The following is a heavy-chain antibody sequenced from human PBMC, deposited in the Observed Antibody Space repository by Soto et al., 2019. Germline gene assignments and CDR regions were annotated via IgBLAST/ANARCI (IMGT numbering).Heavy chain of an antibody. D-gene: IGHD2-2*01. Sequence: PSETLSLTCTVSGGSISHYHWNWIRQAPGKGMEWIGYIFYNGSTNYNPSLTSRVTISVDMSKNQFSLKLSSVTAADTAVYYCARGVVNHYYYYMDVWGKGTTVTVSS. CDR2: IFYNGST. CDR3: ARGVVNHYYYYMDV. CDR1: GGSISHYH. J-gene: IGHJ6*03. V-gene: IGHV4-59*01.